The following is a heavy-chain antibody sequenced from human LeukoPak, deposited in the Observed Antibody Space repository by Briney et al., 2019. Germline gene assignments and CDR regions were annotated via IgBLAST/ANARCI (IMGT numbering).Heavy chain of an antibody. D-gene: IGHD2-21*02. CDR3: ARDDPARMTATLDY. CDR1: GGSINNYF. CDR2: IYTSGST. Sequence: SETLSLTCTVSGGSINNYFRSWVRQPAGEGLEWIGRIYTSGSTNYNPSLRSRVTISVDMSKNQFSLKLSSVTAADTAVYYCARDDPARMTATLDYWGQGILVTVSS. J-gene: IGHJ4*02. V-gene: IGHV4-4*07.